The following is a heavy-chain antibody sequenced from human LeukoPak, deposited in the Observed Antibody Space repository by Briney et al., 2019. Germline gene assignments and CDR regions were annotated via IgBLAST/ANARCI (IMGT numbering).Heavy chain of an antibody. D-gene: IGHD6-13*01. V-gene: IGHV4-39*07. CDR1: RGSVTSSGHC. Sequence: SETLSLTCTVSRGSVTSSGHCWGWIRQAPGQGLEWIGSLLAGGYGTYYNPSPSFKGRVTIFADTSKNQFSLKLSSVTAADTAVYYCARGAGVAAAGSVDYWGQGTLVTVSS. CDR3: ARGAGVAAAGSVDY. J-gene: IGHJ4*02. CDR2: LLAGGYGT.